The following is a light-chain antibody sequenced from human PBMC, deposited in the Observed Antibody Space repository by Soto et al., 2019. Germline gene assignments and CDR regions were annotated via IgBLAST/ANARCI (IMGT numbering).Light chain of an antibody. J-gene: IGLJ3*02. CDR3: QSSDSSLSGSRV. V-gene: IGLV1-40*01. CDR2: ANI. Sequence: VLTQPPSVSGAPGQRVSISCTGSNSNIGAGYDVNWYQQLPGTAPKLLIYANIDRPSGVPDRFSGSKSGASAFLVITGLQAEDEAAYSCQSSDSSLSGSRVFGGGTKLTVL. CDR1: NSNIGAGYD.